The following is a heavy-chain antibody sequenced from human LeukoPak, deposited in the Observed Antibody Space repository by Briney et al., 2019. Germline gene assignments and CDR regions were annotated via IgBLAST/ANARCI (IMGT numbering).Heavy chain of an antibody. CDR2: INPNSGDT. J-gene: IGHJ4*02. CDR3: ARGDY. V-gene: IGHV1-2*02. Sequence: ASVKVSCKTSGYTFSDYYIHWIRQAPGQGLEWVGWINPNSGDTDYAQKFQGRITLTRDTSISTAYMELRSLKSEDTAVYYCARGDYWGQGTLVTVSS. CDR1: GYTFSDYY.